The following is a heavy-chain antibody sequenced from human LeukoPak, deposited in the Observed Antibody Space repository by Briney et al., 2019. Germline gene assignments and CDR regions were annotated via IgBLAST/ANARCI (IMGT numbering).Heavy chain of an antibody. CDR3: ARRPLGYCSSTSCSIFDY. CDR1: GYSFTRYW. V-gene: IGHV5-51*01. J-gene: IGHJ4*02. CDR2: IYPGDSDT. D-gene: IGHD2-2*01. Sequence: GESLKISCKGSGYSFTRYWIGWVRQMPGKGLEWMGIIYPGDSDTRYSPSFQGQVTISADKSIGTAYLQWSSLKASDTAMYYCARRPLGYCSSTSCSIFDYWGQGTLVTVSS.